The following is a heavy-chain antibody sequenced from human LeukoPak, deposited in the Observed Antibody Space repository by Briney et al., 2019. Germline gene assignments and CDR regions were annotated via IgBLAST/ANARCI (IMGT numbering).Heavy chain of an antibody. V-gene: IGHV3-30-3*01. CDR2: ISYDGSNK. CDR1: GFTFSSYA. J-gene: IGHJ4*02. CDR3: APSRDGYKGTFDY. Sequence: GGSLRLSCAASGFTFSSYAMHWVRQAPGKGLEWVAVISYDGSNKNYADSVKGRFTISRDNSKNTLYLQMNSLRAEDTAVYYCAPSRDGYKGTFDYWGQGTLVTVSS. D-gene: IGHD5-24*01.